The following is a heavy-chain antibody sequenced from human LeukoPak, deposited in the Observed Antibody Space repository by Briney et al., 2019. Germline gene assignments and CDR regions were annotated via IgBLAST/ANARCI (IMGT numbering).Heavy chain of an antibody. CDR1: GGTFSSYA. V-gene: IGHV1-69*13. D-gene: IGHD3-3*01. CDR3: ARGYYDFWSGYYYNWYDP. J-gene: IGHJ5*02. Sequence: SVKVSCKASGGTFSSYAISWVRQAPGQGLEWMGGIIPIFGTANYAQKFQGRVTITADESTSTAYMELSSLRSEDTAVYYCARGYYDFWSGYYYNWYDPWGQGTLVTVSS. CDR2: IIPIFGTA.